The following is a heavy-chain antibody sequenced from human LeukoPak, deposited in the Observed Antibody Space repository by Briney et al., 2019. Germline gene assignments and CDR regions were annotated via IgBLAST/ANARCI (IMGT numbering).Heavy chain of an antibody. J-gene: IGHJ4*02. CDR3: ARDLGSGSYLSRGYLGY. Sequence: SETLSLTCAVSGASISSRNWWSWVRQPPGKGLEWIGEIYHSGSTNYNPSLKSRVTISVDKPKNQFSLKLSSVTAADTAVYYCARDLGSGSYLSRGYLGYWGQGTLVTVSS. CDR2: IYHSGST. D-gene: IGHD3-10*01. CDR1: GASISSRNW. V-gene: IGHV4-4*02.